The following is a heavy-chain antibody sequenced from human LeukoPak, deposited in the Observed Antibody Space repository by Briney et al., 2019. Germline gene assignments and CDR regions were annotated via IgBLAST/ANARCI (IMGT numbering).Heavy chain of an antibody. CDR3: ARDKDDFWSGYYSSHYYMDV. J-gene: IGHJ6*03. CDR2: ISGGGGGAT. D-gene: IGHD3-3*01. CDR1: GFTFSNYA. V-gene: IGHV3-23*01. Sequence: PGGSLRPSCAASGFTFSNYAMSWVRQAPGKGLEWVSDISGGGGGATYYADSVKGRFTISRDNSKNTLNLQMNSLRAEDTAVYYCARDKDDFWSGYYSSHYYMDVWGKGTTVTVSS.